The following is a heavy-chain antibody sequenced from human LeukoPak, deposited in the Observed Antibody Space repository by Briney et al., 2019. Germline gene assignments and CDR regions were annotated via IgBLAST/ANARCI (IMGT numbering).Heavy chain of an antibody. CDR3: TTVAQWMLPRWYFDL. CDR2: IHYSGTT. CDR1: GGSFSGYY. J-gene: IGHJ2*01. V-gene: IGHV4-34*01. Sequence: SETLSLTCAVYGGSFSGYYWSWIRQPPGKGLEWLGSIHYSGTTYYNPSLKSRVTISVDTSKNQFSLRLTSVTAADTAVYYCTTVAQWMLPRWYFDLWGRGTLVTVSS. D-gene: IGHD6-19*01.